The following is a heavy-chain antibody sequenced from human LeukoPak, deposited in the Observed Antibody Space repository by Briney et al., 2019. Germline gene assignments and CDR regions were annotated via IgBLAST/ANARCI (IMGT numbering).Heavy chain of an antibody. CDR3: ASDGGPFDY. D-gene: IGHD3-16*01. V-gene: IGHV3-7*05. Sequence: GGSLRLFCAASGITFSSYWMRWVRQGPGKGLEWVAHIKQDGSEKDYLDSVKGRFTISRDNVKNSVYLQINSLRAEDTAVYYCASDGGPFDYWGQGTLVTVSS. CDR2: IKQDGSEK. CDR1: GITFSSYW. J-gene: IGHJ4*02.